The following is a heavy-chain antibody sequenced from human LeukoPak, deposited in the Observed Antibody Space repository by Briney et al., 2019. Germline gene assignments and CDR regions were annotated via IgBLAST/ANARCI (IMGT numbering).Heavy chain of an antibody. CDR3: ARIGGEADAFDI. CDR1: GGSISSYY. J-gene: IGHJ3*02. Sequence: SETLSLTCTVSGGSISSYYWSWIRQPPGKGLEWIGYIYYSGSTNYNPSLKSRVTISVDTSKNQFSLKLSSVTAADTAVYYCARIGGEADAFDIWGQGTMVTVSS. CDR2: IYYSGST. V-gene: IGHV4-59*01.